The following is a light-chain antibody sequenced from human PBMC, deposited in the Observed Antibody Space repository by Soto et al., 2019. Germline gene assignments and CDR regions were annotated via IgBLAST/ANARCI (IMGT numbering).Light chain of an antibody. Sequence: DIQMTQSPSSLSAFVGDRVTITCRTSQSIDTYLNWYQQKPGKAPKLLIYATSSLQSGVPSRFSGSGSGTDFTLTISSLQPEDFATYYCQQSDSAPYTFGLGTKLEMK. CDR2: ATS. CDR1: QSIDTY. V-gene: IGKV1-39*01. CDR3: QQSDSAPYT. J-gene: IGKJ2*01.